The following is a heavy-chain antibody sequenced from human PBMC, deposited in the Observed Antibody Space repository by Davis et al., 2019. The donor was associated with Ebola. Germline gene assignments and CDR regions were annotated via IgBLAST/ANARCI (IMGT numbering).Heavy chain of an antibody. J-gene: IGHJ6*02. D-gene: IGHD2/OR15-2a*01. CDR1: GYTFTSYG. V-gene: IGHV1-18*01. CDR3: ARDSFLWWPYSYYGMDV. CDR2: ISAYNGNT. Sequence: ASVKVSCKASGYTFTSYGISWVRQAPGQGLEWMGWISAYNGNTNYAQKLQGRVTMTTDKSTSTAYMELRSLRSDDTAVYYCARDSFLWWPYSYYGMDVWGQGTTVTVSS.